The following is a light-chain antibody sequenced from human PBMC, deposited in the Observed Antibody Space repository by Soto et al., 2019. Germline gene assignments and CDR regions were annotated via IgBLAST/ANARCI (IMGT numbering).Light chain of an antibody. V-gene: IGKV3-11*01. CDR1: QTVTSSH. CDR2: DAS. CDR3: QQRSNWPRT. Sequence: EVVLTQSPGTLSLSPGERATLSCRASQTVTSSHLAWYQQKPGQAPRLLIYDASNRATGIPARFSGSGSGTDFTLTISSLEPEDFAVYYCQQRSNWPRTFGQGTKVDIK. J-gene: IGKJ1*01.